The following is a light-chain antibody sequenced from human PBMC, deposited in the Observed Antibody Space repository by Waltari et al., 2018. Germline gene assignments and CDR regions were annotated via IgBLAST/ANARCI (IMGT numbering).Light chain of an antibody. J-gene: IGKJ1*01. CDR3: QNHERLPAT. CDR1: QSISRY. V-gene: IGKV3-20*01. CDR2: EAS. Sequence: IGLTQSPGTLSLSPGERATLSCRASQSISRYLVWYQQKPGQPPRLLIYEASRRATGIPDRFSGSGSGTDFSLTISRLEPEDFGVYYCQNHERLPATFGQGTRVEI.